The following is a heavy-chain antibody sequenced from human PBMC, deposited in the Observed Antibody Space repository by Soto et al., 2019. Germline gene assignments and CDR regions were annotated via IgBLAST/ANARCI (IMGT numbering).Heavy chain of an antibody. J-gene: IGHJ6*02. D-gene: IGHD3-3*01. CDR3: ARDSLYDYDFWSGYPPPSGMDV. CDR1: GFTFSSYE. Sequence: LRLSCAASGFTFSSYEMNWVRQAPGKGLEWVSYISSSGSTIYYADSVKGRFTISRDNAKNSLYLQMNSLRAEDTAVYYCARDSLYDYDFWSGYPPPSGMDVWGQGTTVTAP. CDR2: ISSSGSTI. V-gene: IGHV3-48*03.